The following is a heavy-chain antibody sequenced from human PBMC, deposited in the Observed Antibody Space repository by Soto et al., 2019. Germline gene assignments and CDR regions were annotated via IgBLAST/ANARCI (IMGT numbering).Heavy chain of an antibody. J-gene: IGHJ6*02. Sequence: QVQLVESGGGLVKPGGSLRLSCVASGFTFSASYMTWFRQAPGQGPEWVSYISGSGTTIYYAESVKGRFTISRDNAKNSLYLQMNSLRAEDTAVYYCTKLAGMDVWGQGTTVTVSS. CDR3: TKLAGMDV. CDR2: ISGSGTTI. V-gene: IGHV3-11*01. CDR1: GFTFSASY.